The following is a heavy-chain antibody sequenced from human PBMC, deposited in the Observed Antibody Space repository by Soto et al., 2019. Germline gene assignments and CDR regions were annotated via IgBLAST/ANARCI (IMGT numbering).Heavy chain of an antibody. CDR2: ISYDGSNK. V-gene: IGHV3-30-3*01. Sequence: QVQLVESGGGVVQPGRSLRLSCAASGFTFSSYAMHWVRQAPGKGLEWVAVISYDGSNKYYADSVKGRFTISRDISKNTLYLQMNSRRAEDTAVYYCARAGGLLLGYWGQGTLVTVSS. J-gene: IGHJ4*02. CDR3: ARAGGLLLGY. D-gene: IGHD2-15*01. CDR1: GFTFSSYA.